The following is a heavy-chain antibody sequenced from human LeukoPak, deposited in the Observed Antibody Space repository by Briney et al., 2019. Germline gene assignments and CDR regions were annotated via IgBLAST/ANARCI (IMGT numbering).Heavy chain of an antibody. CDR1: GFTFSSYG. CDR2: IRHDGNSK. CDR3: AKGYLGLCTGGTCFHFDY. V-gene: IGHV3-30*02. J-gene: IGHJ4*02. D-gene: IGHD2-15*01. Sequence: PGGSLRLSCAASGFTFSSYGMHWVRQAPGKGLEWVAFIRHDGNSKFYADFVKGRFTISRDNSKNALYLQMDSLRDEDTAVYYCAKGYLGLCTGGTCFHFDYWGQGTLVTVSS.